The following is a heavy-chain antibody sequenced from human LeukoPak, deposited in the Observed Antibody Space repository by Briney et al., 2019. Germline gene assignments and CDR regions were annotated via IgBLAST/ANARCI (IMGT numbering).Heavy chain of an antibody. D-gene: IGHD5-24*01. V-gene: IGHV3-7*04. Sequence: VQPGGSLRLSCVASGFPFSSYWMTWVRQAPGKGLEWVANIKQDGSKKSYVDSVKGRFTISRDDAKNSLYLQMNSLKAEDTAIYYCTRVGYIDEGIDYWGQRTLVTVSS. CDR1: GFPFSSYW. J-gene: IGHJ4*02. CDR2: IKQDGSKK. CDR3: TRVGYIDEGIDY.